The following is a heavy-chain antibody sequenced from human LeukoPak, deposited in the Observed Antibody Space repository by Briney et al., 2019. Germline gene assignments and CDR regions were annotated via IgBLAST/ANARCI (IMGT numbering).Heavy chain of an antibody. J-gene: IGHJ3*02. CDR3: ARRLGYSTDAFDI. CDR1: GGSISSYY. Sequence: SQTLSLTCTVSGGSISSYYWSWIRQPAGKGLEWIGRIYTSGSTNYNPSLKSRVTTSVDTSKNQFSLKLSSVTAADTAVYYCARRLGYSTDAFDIWGQGTMVTVSS. CDR2: IYTSGST. V-gene: IGHV4-4*07. D-gene: IGHD6-13*01.